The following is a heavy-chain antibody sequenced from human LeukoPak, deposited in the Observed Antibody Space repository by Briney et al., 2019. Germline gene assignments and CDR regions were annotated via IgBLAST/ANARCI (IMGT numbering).Heavy chain of an antibody. Sequence: GSLRLSCAASGFIFSNAWMSWVRQAPGKGLEWVGRIKSKTDGGTTDYAAPVNCRFIISRDDSKSSLYLEMSSLKTEDTAVYYCTTLIRWEGGSPVRWGQGALVTVSS. V-gene: IGHV3-15*01. D-gene: IGHD1-26*01. J-gene: IGHJ4*02. CDR2: IKSKTDGGTT. CDR1: GFIFSNAW. CDR3: TTLIRWEGGSPVR.